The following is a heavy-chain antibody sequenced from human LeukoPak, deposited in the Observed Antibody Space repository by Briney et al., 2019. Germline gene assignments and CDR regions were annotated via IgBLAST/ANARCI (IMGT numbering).Heavy chain of an antibody. J-gene: IGHJ4*02. D-gene: IGHD3-16*01. CDR1: GGSISSSSYY. Sequence: PSETLSLTCTVSGGSISSSSYYWGWIRQPPGKGLEWIGSIYYSGSTYYNPSLKSRVTISVDTSKNQFSLKLSSVTAADTAVYYCAKALRSQGGPFDYWGQGTLVTVSS. CDR3: AKALRSQGGPFDY. CDR2: IYYSGST. V-gene: IGHV4-39*07.